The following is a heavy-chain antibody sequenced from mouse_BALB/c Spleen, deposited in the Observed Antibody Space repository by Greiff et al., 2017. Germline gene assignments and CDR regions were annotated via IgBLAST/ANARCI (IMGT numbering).Heavy chain of an antibody. CDR2: IWTGGGT. CDR3: VRDGGLRVFDY. CDR1: GFSLTSYD. D-gene: IGHD2-4*01. Sequence: VQGVESGPGLVAPSQSLSITCTVSGFSLTSYDISWIRQPPGKGLEWLGVIWTGGGTNYNSAFMSRLSISKDNSKSQVFLKMNSLQTDDTAIYYCVRDGGLRVFDYWGQGTTLTVSS. V-gene: IGHV2-9-2*01. J-gene: IGHJ2*01.